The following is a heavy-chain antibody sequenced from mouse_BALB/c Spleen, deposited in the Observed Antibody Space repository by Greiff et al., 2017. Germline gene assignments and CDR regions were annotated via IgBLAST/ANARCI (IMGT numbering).Heavy chain of an antibody. D-gene: IGHD2-13*01. V-gene: IGHV14-1*02. J-gene: IGHJ2*01. Sequence: VQLQQSGAELVRSGASVKLSCTASGFNIKDYYMHWVKQRPEQGLEWIGWIDPENGNTIYDPKFQGKASITADTSSNTAYLQLSSLTSEDTAVYYCARSWGDYYFDYWGQGTTLTVSS. CDR3: ARSWGDYYFDY. CDR1: GFNIKDYY. CDR2: IDPENGNT.